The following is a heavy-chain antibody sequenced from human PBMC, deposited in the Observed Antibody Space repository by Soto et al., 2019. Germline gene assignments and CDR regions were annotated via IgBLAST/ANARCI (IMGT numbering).Heavy chain of an antibody. CDR1: GFTFSDRY. CDR3: VRGYNGFER. CDR2: SRNKANSYTT. J-gene: IGHJ4*02. V-gene: IGHV3-72*01. Sequence: EVQLVESGGGLVQPGGSLRLSCAASGFTFSDRYMDWVRQAPGKGLEWVGRSRNKANSYTTEYAAAVKGRFTISRDELKSSLYLQMESLKTEDTAVYYCVRGYNGFERWGQGTLVTVSS. D-gene: IGHD2-2*02.